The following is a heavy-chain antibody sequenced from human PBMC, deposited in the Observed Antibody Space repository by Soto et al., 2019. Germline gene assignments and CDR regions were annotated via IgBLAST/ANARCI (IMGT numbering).Heavy chain of an antibody. J-gene: IGHJ5*02. CDR1: GGSISRYY. CDR3: ARDPGSGSYYGWFDP. Sequence: QVQLQESGPGLVKPSETLSLTCTVSGGSISRYYWNWIRQPPGKGLEWIGYIYYSGSTNYNPSLKSRVTLSVDTSKIQFSLQLRSVTAADTAVYYCARDPGSGSYYGWFDPWGQGTLVTVSS. D-gene: IGHD3-10*01. V-gene: IGHV4-59*01. CDR2: IYYSGST.